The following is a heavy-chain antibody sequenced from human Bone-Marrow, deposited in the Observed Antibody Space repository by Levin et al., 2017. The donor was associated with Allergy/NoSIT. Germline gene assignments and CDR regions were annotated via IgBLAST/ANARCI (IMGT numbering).Heavy chain of an antibody. Sequence: GESLKISCAASGFTFSSYGMHWVRQAPGKGLEWVAVISYDGSNKYYADSVKGRFTISRDNSKNTLYLQMNSLRAEDTAVYYCAKGYSNYYYYYYMDVWGKGTTVTVSS. CDR1: GFTFSSYG. J-gene: IGHJ6*03. CDR2: ISYDGSNK. V-gene: IGHV3-30*18. CDR3: AKGYSNYYYYYYMDV. D-gene: IGHD4-11*01.